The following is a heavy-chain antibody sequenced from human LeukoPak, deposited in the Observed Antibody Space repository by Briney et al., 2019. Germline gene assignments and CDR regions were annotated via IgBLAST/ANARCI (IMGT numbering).Heavy chain of an antibody. CDR1: GYTFTGYY. D-gene: IGHD3-16*02. V-gene: IGHV1-46*01. CDR3: ARDNSVGDIAWWFDP. Sequence: ASVKVSCKASGYTFTGYYMHWVRQAPGQGLEWLGLINPSGSSTLYAQKFQGRVTMTRDMSTTTDYMELSSLRSEDTAVYYCARDNSVGDIAWWFDPWGQGTLVTVSS. J-gene: IGHJ5*02. CDR2: INPSGSST.